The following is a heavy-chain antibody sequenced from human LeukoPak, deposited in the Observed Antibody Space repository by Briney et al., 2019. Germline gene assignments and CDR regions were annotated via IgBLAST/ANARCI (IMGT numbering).Heavy chain of an antibody. Sequence: QTGGSLRLSCAASGFTFGSFWMTWVRQAPGKGLEWIANIKPDGTENYYVDSVEGRFSISRDNAKNSLYLQMNSLRAEDTAVYYCAKDLEYSSSWYDPNNWFDPWGQGTLVTVSS. V-gene: IGHV3-7*03. D-gene: IGHD6-13*01. CDR1: GFTFGSFW. J-gene: IGHJ5*02. CDR2: IKPDGTEN. CDR3: AKDLEYSSSWYDPNNWFDP.